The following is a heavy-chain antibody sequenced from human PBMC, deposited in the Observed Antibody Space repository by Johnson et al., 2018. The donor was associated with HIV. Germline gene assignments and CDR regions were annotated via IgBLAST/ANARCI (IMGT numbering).Heavy chain of an antibody. V-gene: IGHV3-30-3*01. CDR2: ISYDGSNK. D-gene: IGHD2-15*01. J-gene: IGHJ3*02. CDR3: GGVGRTGSAFDM. Sequence: QVQLVESGGGVVQPGRSLRLSCAASGFTFSSYAMHWVRQAPGKGLEWVAVISYDGSNKYSADSVKGRFTISRNNSKNTLNLQMNTLRAEDTAVYYCGGVGRTGSAFDMWGLGTMVTVSS. CDR1: GFTFSSYA.